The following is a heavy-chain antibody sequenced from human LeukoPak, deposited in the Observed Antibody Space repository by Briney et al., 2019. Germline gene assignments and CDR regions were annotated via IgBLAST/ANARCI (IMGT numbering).Heavy chain of an antibody. D-gene: IGHD4-17*01. J-gene: IGHJ4*02. Sequence: GGSLRLSCAASGFTFSSYDVNWVRQAPGKGLEWVSYISSGSNTIYYADSVKGRFTISRDNAKNSLYLQMNSLRAEDTAVYYCASFGDYDPFDYWGQGTLVTVSS. CDR3: ASFGDYDPFDY. V-gene: IGHV3-48*01. CDR2: ISSGSNTI. CDR1: GFTFSSYD.